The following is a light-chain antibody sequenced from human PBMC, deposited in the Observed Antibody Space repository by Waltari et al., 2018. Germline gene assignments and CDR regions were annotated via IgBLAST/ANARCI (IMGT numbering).Light chain of an antibody. Sequence: QSVLTQAPSPSATPGQSVTISRSGTSPNIGLNNLQCYQEVPGTAPKLLIFNTDQPPPGVTERLSGSKSGTSASLAISGLQSDDEAVYYCATWDDSLNVVVFGGGTKLTVL. CDR1: SPNIGLNN. V-gene: IGLV1-44*01. J-gene: IGLJ2*01. CDR3: ATWDDSLNVVV. CDR2: NTD.